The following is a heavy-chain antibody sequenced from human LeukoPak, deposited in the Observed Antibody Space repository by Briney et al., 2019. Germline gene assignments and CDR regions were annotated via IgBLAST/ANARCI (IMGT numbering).Heavy chain of an antibody. CDR1: GFTFSNYA. Sequence: GGSLRLSCAASGFTFSNYAMTWVRQAPGKGLEWVSAVSHSGSNTYYADSVKGRLTVSRDNSKNTLYLQMNRLRAEDTAVYFCAKVPGAYCSGGTCYLDYWGQGTLVTVSS. V-gene: IGHV3-23*01. CDR2: VSHSGSNT. CDR3: AKVPGAYCSGGTCYLDY. D-gene: IGHD2-15*01. J-gene: IGHJ4*02.